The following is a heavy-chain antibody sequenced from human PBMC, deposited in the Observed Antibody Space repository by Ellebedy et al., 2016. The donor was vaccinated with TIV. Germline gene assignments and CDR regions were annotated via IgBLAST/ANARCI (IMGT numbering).Heavy chain of an antibody. J-gene: IGHJ4*02. CDR2: IIPILGIA. D-gene: IGHD4-17*01. Sequence: AASVKVSCKASGGTFSNYAISWVRQAPGQGLEWMGRIIPILGIANYAQKFQGRVTITADKSTSTAYMELSSLRSEDTAVYYCARDNDYGDYNYFDYWGQGTLVTVSS. CDR1: GGTFSNYA. V-gene: IGHV1-69*04. CDR3: ARDNDYGDYNYFDY.